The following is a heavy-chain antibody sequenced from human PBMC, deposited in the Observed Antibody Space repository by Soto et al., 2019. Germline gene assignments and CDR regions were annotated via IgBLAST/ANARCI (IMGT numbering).Heavy chain of an antibody. CDR2: ISYDGSNK. J-gene: IGHJ4*02. Sequence: SLRLSCAASGFTFSSYAMHWVRQAPGKGLEWVAVISYDGSNKYYADSVKGRFTISRDNSKNTLYLQMNSLRAEDTAVYYCARVSSFGGVIGTSLDYWSQGTLVTVSS. V-gene: IGHV3-30-3*01. CDR3: ARVSSFGGVIGTSLDY. CDR1: GFTFSSYA. D-gene: IGHD3-16*02.